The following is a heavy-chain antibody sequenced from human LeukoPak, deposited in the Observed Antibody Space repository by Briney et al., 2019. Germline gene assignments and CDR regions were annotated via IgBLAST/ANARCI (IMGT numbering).Heavy chain of an antibody. CDR3: ARAHSSGWPHMFDP. CDR2: IYYSGST. Sequence: PSETLSLTCTVSGGSISSYSWSWIRQPPGKGLGWIGYIYYSGSTNYNPSLKSRVTISIDTSKNQFSLKVSSVTAADTAVYYCARAHSSGWPHMFDPWGQGTLVTVPS. V-gene: IGHV4-59*01. J-gene: IGHJ5*02. CDR1: GGSISSYS. D-gene: IGHD6-19*01.